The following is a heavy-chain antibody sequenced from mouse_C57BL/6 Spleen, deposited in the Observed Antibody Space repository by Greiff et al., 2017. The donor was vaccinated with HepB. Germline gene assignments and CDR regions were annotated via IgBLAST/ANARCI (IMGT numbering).Heavy chain of an antibody. CDR3: TATTVVAPDY. CDR2: IRLKSDNYAT. V-gene: IGHV6-3*01. J-gene: IGHJ4*01. CDR1: GFTFSNYW. D-gene: IGHD1-1*01. Sequence: EVKLQESGGGLVQPGGSMKLSCVASGFTFSNYWMNWVRQSPEKGLEWVAQIRLKSDNYATHYAESVKGRFTISRDDSKSSVYLQMNNLRAEDTGIYYCTATTVVAPDYWGQGTSVTVSS.